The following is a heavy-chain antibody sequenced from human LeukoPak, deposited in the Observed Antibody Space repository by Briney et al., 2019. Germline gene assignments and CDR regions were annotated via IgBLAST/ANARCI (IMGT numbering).Heavy chain of an antibody. CDR3: ARDLSTTVITPPEY. V-gene: IGHV1-18*01. CDR1: GYTFTNYG. CDR2: ISAYNGNT. D-gene: IGHD4-17*01. J-gene: IGHJ4*02. Sequence: GASVKVSCKASGYTFTNYGSSWVRQAPGQGLEWMGWISAYNGNTNYAQELQDRVTMTTDTSTSTAYMEMGSLRSDDTAVYYCARDLSTTVITPPEYWGEGTPVT.